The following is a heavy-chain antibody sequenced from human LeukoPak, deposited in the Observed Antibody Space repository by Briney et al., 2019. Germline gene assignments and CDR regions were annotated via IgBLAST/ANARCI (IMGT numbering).Heavy chain of an antibody. Sequence: ASVKVSCKASGYTFTSYGISWVRQAPGQGLEWMGWISAYNGNRNYAQKLQGRVTMTTDTSTSTAYMELGSLRSDDTAVYYCARDRGYCSSTSCPLDYWGQGTLVTVSS. J-gene: IGHJ4*02. V-gene: IGHV1-18*01. D-gene: IGHD2-2*01. CDR1: GYTFTSYG. CDR2: ISAYNGNR. CDR3: ARDRGYCSSTSCPLDY.